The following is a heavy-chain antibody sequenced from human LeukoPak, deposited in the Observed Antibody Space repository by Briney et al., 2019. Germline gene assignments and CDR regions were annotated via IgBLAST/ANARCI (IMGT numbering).Heavy chain of an antibody. Sequence: SETLSLTCTVSGGSISSYYWSWIRQPPGKGLEWIGYIYYSGSTNYNPSLKSRVTTSVDTSKNQFSLKLSSVTAADTAVYYCARQGGGWLIDYWGQGTLVTVSS. CDR2: IYYSGST. J-gene: IGHJ4*02. CDR3: ARQGGGWLIDY. V-gene: IGHV4-59*08. CDR1: GGSISSYY. D-gene: IGHD6-19*01.